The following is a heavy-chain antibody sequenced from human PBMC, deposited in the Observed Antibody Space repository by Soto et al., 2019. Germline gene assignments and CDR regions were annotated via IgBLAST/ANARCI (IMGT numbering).Heavy chain of an antibody. CDR2: IYYSGST. Sequence: SETLSLTCTVSGGSISSGGYYWSWIRQHPGKGLEWIGYIYYSGSTYYNPSLKSRVTISVDTSKNQFPLKLSSVTAADTAVYYCARWWFGEFFDYWGQGTLVTVSS. J-gene: IGHJ4*02. CDR1: GGSISSGGYY. D-gene: IGHD3-10*01. CDR3: ARWWFGEFFDY. V-gene: IGHV4-30-4*08.